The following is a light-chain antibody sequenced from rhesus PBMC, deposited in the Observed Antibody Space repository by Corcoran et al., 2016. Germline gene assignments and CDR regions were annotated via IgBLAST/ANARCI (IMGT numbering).Light chain of an antibody. V-gene: IGLV2-32*01. J-gene: IGLJ1*01. CDR3: CSYGGSYTYI. Sequence: QAALAQPRSVSGSPGQSVTISCTGTNIDIGGYNYVSWYQHLPGTAPKIVIYEVTKRPSGVSDRFYASKSGNTASLTISGLQAEDEADYYGCSYGGSYTYILGSGTRLTVL. CDR1: NIDIGGYNY. CDR2: EVT.